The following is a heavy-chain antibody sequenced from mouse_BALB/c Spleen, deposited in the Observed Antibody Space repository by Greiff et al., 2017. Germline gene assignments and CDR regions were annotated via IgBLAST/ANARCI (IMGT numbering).Heavy chain of an antibody. Sequence: VQRVESGPGLVAPSQSLSITCTVSGFSLTGYGVNWVRQPPGKGLEWLGMIWGDGSTDYNSALKSRLSISKDNSKSQVFLKMNSLQTDDTARYYCASDYSSGYVWFAYWGQGTLVTVSA. V-gene: IGHV2-6-7*01. CDR2: IWGDGST. CDR3: ASDYSSGYVWFAY. J-gene: IGHJ3*01. CDR1: GFSLTGYG. D-gene: IGHD3-1*01.